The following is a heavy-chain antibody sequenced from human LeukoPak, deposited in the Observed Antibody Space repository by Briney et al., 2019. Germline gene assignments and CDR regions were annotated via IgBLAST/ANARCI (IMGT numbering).Heavy chain of an antibody. CDR3: VSLVVTADLACDI. J-gene: IGHJ3*02. CDR1: GFTFRNHW. CDR2: VDGDGSGA. V-gene: IGHV3-74*01. Sequence: GGSLRLSCAASGFTFRNHWMHWVRHAPGKGLVWVSRVDGDGSGASYADFVRGRFTISRDNAKDTLYLQMNSLRAEDTAVYYCVSLVVTADLACDIWGQGTMDTVSS. D-gene: IGHD2-21*02.